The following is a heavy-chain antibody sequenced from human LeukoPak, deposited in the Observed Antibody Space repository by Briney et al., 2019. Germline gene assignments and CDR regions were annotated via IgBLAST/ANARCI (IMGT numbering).Heavy chain of an antibody. V-gene: IGHV3-48*02. Sequence: GGSLRLSCAASGFTFSSYEMNWVRQAPGKGLEWVSYISSSSSTIYYADSVKGRFTISRDNAKNSLYLQMNSLRDEDTAVYYCARDRIAVAGTHSFDYWGQGTLVTVSS. CDR2: ISSSSSTI. D-gene: IGHD6-19*01. J-gene: IGHJ4*02. CDR1: GFTFSSYE. CDR3: ARDRIAVAGTHSFDY.